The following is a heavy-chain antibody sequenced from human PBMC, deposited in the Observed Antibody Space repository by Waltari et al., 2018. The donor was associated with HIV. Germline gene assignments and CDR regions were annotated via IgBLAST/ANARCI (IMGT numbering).Heavy chain of an antibody. CDR2: VNYRGDT. J-gene: IGHJ6*02. Sequence: VRLDQWGSGLLNPSQTLSLTCAVYGGSFKGYFWNWVRRNPGRGLEWIGDVNYRGDTNYNPSLKSRASLSSDTSKNQFSLRLTSLTAADSATYYCARAYNSGPTPHNYYYYGIDVWGRGTTVIVSS. CDR1: GGSFKGYF. V-gene: IGHV4-34*01. CDR3: ARAYNSGPTPHNYYYYGIDV. D-gene: IGHD6-19*01.